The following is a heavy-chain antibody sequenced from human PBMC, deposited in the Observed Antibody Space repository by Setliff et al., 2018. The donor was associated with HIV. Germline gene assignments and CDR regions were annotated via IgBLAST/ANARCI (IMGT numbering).Heavy chain of an antibody. Sequence: SETLSLTCTVSGDFFSSDYYWSWIRQPPGKGLEWIGSIYYSGSTNYNPSLKSRVTISVDTSKNQFSLKLGSVTAADTAVYYCTREGYFDWLSYYYYYGMDVWGQGTTVTVS. D-gene: IGHD3-9*01. V-gene: IGHV4-61*01. J-gene: IGHJ6*02. CDR2: IYYSGST. CDR1: GDFFSSDYY. CDR3: TREGYFDWLSYYYYYGMDV.